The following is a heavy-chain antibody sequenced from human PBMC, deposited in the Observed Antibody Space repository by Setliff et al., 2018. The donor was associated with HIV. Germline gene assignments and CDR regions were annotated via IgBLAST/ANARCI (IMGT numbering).Heavy chain of an antibody. D-gene: IGHD5-18*01. CDR3: VRHTRDTSLAHYYYYIDV. J-gene: IGHJ6*03. V-gene: IGHV4-34*01. CDR1: GGPFSGYY. CDR2: VHNSGGT. Sequence: SETLSLTCAVYGGPFSGYYWGWIRQSPGKGLEWVGNVHNSGGTNYNPSLKSRVSISVDTSKNQFSLNVNSVTAPDTAVYYCVRHTRDTSLAHYYYYIDVWGKGTTVTVSS.